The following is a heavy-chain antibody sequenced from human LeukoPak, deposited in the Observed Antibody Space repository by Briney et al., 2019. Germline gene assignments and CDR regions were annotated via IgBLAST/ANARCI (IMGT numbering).Heavy chain of an antibody. D-gene: IGHD1-26*01. J-gene: IGHJ3*02. CDR2: TYYRSKWYS. CDR1: GDSVSSSSVA. V-gene: IGHV6-1*01. Sequence: SQTLSLTCAISGDSVSSSSVAWNWIRQSPSSGLEWLGRTYYRSKWYSDYALSMKSRITIKPDTSKNQFSLQLNSVTPEDTAVYYCVRGATGAFDIWGQGIMVTVSS. CDR3: VRGATGAFDI.